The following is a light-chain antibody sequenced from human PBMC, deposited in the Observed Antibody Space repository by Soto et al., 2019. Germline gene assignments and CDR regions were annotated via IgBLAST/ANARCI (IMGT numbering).Light chain of an antibody. V-gene: IGKV1-6*01. CDR2: AAS. CDR3: LQDYNYPRT. J-gene: IGKJ1*01. Sequence: AIQMYDSPSSLSASVGDRVTITCRASQGIRNDLGWYQQKPGKAPKLLIYAASSLQSGVPSRFSGSGSGTDVTLTISSLQPEDFATYYCLQDYNYPRTFGQGTKVEIK. CDR1: QGIRND.